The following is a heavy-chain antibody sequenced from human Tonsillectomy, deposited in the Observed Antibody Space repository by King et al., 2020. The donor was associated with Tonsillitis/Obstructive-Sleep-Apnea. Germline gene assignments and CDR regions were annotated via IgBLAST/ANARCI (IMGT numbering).Heavy chain of an antibody. CDR1: GFTFSSYW. CDR2: INQDGSEK. D-gene: IGHD3-16*01. V-gene: IGHV3-7*01. Sequence: VQLVESGGGLVQPGGSLGLYCEASGFTFSSYWMTWVRQAPGKGLEWVANINQDGSEKYYVDSVKGRFTISRDNAKKLLYVQMNSLRAEDAAVYYCARGGASYYSYYYYMDVWGKGTTVTVSS. CDR3: ARGGASYYSYYYYMDV. J-gene: IGHJ6*03.